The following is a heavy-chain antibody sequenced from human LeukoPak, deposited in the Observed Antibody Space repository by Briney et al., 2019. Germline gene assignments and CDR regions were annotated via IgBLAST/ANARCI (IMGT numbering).Heavy chain of an antibody. CDR1: GFTFSSYS. J-gene: IGHJ6*03. CDR3: ARDPESGYDIFMDV. CDR2: ISSSSSYI. D-gene: IGHD5-12*01. Sequence: RGSLRLSCAASGFTFSSYSMNWVRQAPGKGLEWVSSISSSSSYIYYADSVKGRFTISRDNAKNSLYLQMNGLRAEDTAVYCYARDPESGYDIFMDVWGKGTTVTVSS. V-gene: IGHV3-21*01.